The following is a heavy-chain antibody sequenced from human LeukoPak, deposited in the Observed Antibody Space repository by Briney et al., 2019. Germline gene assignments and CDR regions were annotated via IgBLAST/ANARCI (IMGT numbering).Heavy chain of an antibody. D-gene: IGHD3-22*01. CDR2: IYYSGST. Sequence: PSETLSLTCTVSGGSISSYYWSWIRQPPGKGLEWIGYIYYSGSTNYNPSLKSRVTISVDTSKNQFSLKLSSVTAADTAVYYCARASGSGYSGGGYYFDYWGQGTLVTVSS. CDR3: ARASGSGYSGGGYYFDY. J-gene: IGHJ4*02. CDR1: GGSISSYY. V-gene: IGHV4-59*01.